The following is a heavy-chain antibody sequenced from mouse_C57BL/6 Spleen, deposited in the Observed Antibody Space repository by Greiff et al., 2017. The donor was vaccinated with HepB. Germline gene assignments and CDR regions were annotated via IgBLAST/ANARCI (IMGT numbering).Heavy chain of an antibody. CDR1: GYTFTGYW. V-gene: IGHV1-9*01. J-gene: IGHJ2*01. D-gene: IGHD2-2*01. CDR3: ARADIFYGFEGDY. CDR2: ILPGSGST. Sequence: VQLQESGAELMKPGASVKLSCKATGYTFTGYWIEWVKQRPGHGLEWIGEILPGSGSTNYHEKFKGKATFTADTSSNTAYMQLSSLTTEDSAIYYCARADIFYGFEGDYWGQGTTLTVSS.